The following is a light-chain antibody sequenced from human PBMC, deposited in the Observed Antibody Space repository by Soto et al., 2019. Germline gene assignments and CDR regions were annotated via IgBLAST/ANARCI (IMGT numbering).Light chain of an antibody. CDR1: QNVNNNY. V-gene: IGKV3-20*01. CDR3: QQYGTSPFI. J-gene: IGKJ3*01. Sequence: ELVLTQSPGTLSLSPGERATLSCRTSQNVNNNYLAWYQKKPGQAPRLLIYDASSRATGIPDRFSGSGAGTDFTLTISILEPEDVAVYYCQQYGTSPFIFGPGTKVDIK. CDR2: DAS.